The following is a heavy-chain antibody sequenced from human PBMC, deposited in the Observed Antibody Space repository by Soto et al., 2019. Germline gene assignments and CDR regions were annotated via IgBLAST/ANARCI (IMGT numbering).Heavy chain of an antibody. V-gene: IGHV1-2*04. J-gene: IGHJ5*02. CDR1: GYTFTGYY. D-gene: IGHD1-7*01. Sequence: ASVKVSCKASGYTFTGYYMHWVRQAPGQGLEWMGWINPNSGGTNYAQKFQGWVTMTRDTSISTAYMELSRLRSDDTAVYYCARGQQELRHWFDPWGQGTLVTVSS. CDR3: ARGQQELRHWFDP. CDR2: INPNSGGT.